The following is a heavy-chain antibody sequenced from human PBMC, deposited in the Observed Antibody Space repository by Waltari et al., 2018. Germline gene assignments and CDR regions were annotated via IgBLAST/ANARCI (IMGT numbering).Heavy chain of an antibody. CDR2: IRSETYGGTI. Sequence: DVQVVESGGGLVQPGRSRRLSCTGSGFTFGDYTLSWFRQGPGKGLEWVGLIRSETYGGTIDYAASVKGRFSISRDDSKSIAYLQMNGLKTDDTGVYYCARDQLAYGMDVWGQGTTVTVS. CDR1: GFTFGDYT. J-gene: IGHJ6*02. CDR3: ARDQLAYGMDV. V-gene: IGHV3-49*03. D-gene: IGHD2-2*01.